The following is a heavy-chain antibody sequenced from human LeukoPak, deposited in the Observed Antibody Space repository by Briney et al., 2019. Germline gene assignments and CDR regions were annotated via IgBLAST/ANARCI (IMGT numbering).Heavy chain of an antibody. CDR3: AKRGVVIRVILVGFHKEAYYFDS. CDR2: ISDSGGRT. CDR1: GITLSNYG. J-gene: IGHJ4*02. Sequence: GGSLRLSCAVSGITLSNYGMSWVRQAPGKGLERVAGISDSGGRTNYADSVKGRFTISRDNPKNTLYLQMNSLRAEDTAVYFCAKRGVVIRVILVGFHKEAYYFDSWGQGALVTVSS. V-gene: IGHV3-23*01. D-gene: IGHD3-22*01.